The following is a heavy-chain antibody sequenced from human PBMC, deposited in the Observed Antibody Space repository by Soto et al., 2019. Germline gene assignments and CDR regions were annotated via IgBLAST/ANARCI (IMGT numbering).Heavy chain of an antibody. CDR1: GFTFSSYA. Sequence: GGSLRLSCAASGFTFSSYAMSWVRQAPGKGLEWVSVISGSGGSTYYADSVKGRFTISRDNSKNTLFLQMNSLRAEDPAVEYCANSPPRATAITIFGVLYFDYWGQGTLVTVSS. V-gene: IGHV3-23*01. J-gene: IGHJ4*02. CDR2: ISGSGGST. CDR3: ANSPPRATAITIFGVLYFDY. D-gene: IGHD3-3*01.